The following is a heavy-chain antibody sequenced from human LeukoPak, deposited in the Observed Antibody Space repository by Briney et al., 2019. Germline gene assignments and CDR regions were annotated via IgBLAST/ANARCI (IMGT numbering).Heavy chain of an antibody. V-gene: IGHV3-21*01. J-gene: IGHJ4*02. D-gene: IGHD6-19*01. CDR3: ATDPGSGDY. CDR1: GFTFSSYN. CDR2: ITTRNNV. Sequence: GGSLRLSCAASGFTFSSYNMNWVRQAQGKGLEWVSSITTRNNVFYADSVKGRFTISRDNTLNSLYLQMNSLRADDTAVYYCATDPGSGDYWGQGTLVTVSS.